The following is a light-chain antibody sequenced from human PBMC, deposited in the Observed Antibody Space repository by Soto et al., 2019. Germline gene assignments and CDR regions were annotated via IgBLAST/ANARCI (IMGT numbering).Light chain of an antibody. CDR3: SSFTNNNTPHVV. CDR2: GVS. J-gene: IGLJ2*01. V-gene: IGLV2-14*01. CDR1: DSDVGGYNY. Sequence: QSALTQPASVSGSPGQSITISCTGTDSDVGGYNYVSWYQQHPGKAPKLMMYGVSNLPPGVSNRFSGSKSGNTASLTISGLQAEDEADYYCSSFTNNNTPHVVFGGGTKLTVL.